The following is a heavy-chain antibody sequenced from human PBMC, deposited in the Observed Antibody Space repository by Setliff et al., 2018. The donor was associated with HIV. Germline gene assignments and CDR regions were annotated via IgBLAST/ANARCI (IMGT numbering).Heavy chain of an antibody. D-gene: IGHD3-10*01. V-gene: IGHV1-2*02. CDR2: INPNSGGT. CDR3: AQGAIRDSGSHITTR. J-gene: IGHJ4*02. Sequence: ASVKVSCKTSGFTFTAYYMHWVRQDPGQGLEWMGWINPNSGGTKFAQKFQGRVTMTRDTSISTAYIELSRLRSDDTAVYYCAQGAIRDSGSHITTRWGQGTLVTVSS. CDR1: GFTFTAYY.